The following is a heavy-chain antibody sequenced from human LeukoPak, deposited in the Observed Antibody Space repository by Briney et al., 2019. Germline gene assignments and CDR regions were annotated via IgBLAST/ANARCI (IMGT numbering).Heavy chain of an antibody. V-gene: IGHV1-18*01. Sequence: ASVKVSCKASGYTFTSYGISWVRQAPGQGLEWMGWISAYNGNTNYAQKLQGRVTMTTDTSTSTAYMELRSLRSDDTAVYYCARDPLHYYYDSSGRGYCFDYWGQGTLVTVSS. CDR3: ARDPLHYYYDSSGRGYCFDY. CDR1: GYTFTSYG. J-gene: IGHJ4*02. CDR2: ISAYNGNT. D-gene: IGHD3-22*01.